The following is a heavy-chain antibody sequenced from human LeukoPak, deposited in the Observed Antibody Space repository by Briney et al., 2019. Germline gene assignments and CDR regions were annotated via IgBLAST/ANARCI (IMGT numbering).Heavy chain of an antibody. CDR2: ISVSGGST. CDR3: TKDPTGCSSTNCHTWFDP. CDR1: GFTFSSYG. Sequence: GGSLRLSCAASGFTFSSYGMHWVRQAPGKGLEWVSSISVSGGSTFYADSVKGRFTISRDNSKNTLYLQMSTLRAVDTAVYYCTKDPTGCSSTNCHTWFDPWGQGTLVTVSS. D-gene: IGHD2-2*01. V-gene: IGHV3-23*01. J-gene: IGHJ5*02.